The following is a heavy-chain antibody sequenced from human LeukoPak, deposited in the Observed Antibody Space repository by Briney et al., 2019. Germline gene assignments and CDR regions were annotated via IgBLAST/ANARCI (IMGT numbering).Heavy chain of an antibody. J-gene: IGHJ4*02. CDR1: GYTFSDYG. Sequence: GGSLRLSCTASGYTFSDYGMHWVRQAPGKGLEWLSVISYSGVVKFYADSAKGRFTNSRDNSKNTVYLQMNSLRAEDTAVYYCAKVLSGSQDYWGQGTLVTVFS. CDR2: ISYSGVVK. V-gene: IGHV3-30*18. CDR3: AKVLSGSQDY. D-gene: IGHD1-26*01.